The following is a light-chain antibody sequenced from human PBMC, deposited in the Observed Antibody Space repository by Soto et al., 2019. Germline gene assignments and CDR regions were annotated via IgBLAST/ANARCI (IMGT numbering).Light chain of an antibody. CDR1: SSDVGGYNY. V-gene: IGLV2-8*01. CDR2: EVN. J-gene: IGLJ1*01. Sequence: QSVLTQPPSASGSPGQSVTISCTGTSSDVGGYNYVSWYQQHPGKAPKLMIYEVNNRPTGVPDRFSGSKSGTTAFLTVSGLQADDEADYYCSSYAGRNSVFGTGTKLTVL. CDR3: SSYAGRNSV.